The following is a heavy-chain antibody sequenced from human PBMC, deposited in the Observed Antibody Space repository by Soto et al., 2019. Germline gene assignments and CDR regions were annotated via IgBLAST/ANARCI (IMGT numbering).Heavy chain of an antibody. Sequence: EVQLLESGGGLVQPGGSLRLSCAASGFTFSGYAMSWVRQAPGKGLEWVSAISGSGDSTYYTDSVKGRFTISRDNSKNPLYLKMNSLRAEDRAVFSCAKELMSQFFDYWGRGTLVTSPQ. J-gene: IGHJ4*02. CDR3: AKELMSQFFDY. CDR1: GFTFSGYA. V-gene: IGHV3-23*01. CDR2: ISGSGDST.